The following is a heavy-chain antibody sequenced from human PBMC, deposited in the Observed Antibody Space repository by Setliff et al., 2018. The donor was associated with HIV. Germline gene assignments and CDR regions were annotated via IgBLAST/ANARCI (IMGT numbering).Heavy chain of an antibody. CDR2: INHSGST. J-gene: IGHJ5*02. CDR3: ARGRMATVLIRNWIDP. D-gene: IGHD4-4*01. CDR1: GGSLSGYY. Sequence: SDTLSLTCAVYGGSLSGYYWTWIRQPPGKGLEWIGEINHSGSTNYNPSLKSRVTISIDTSKNQFSLKLSSATAADTAMYYCARGRMATVLIRNWIDPWGQGSLVTVSS. V-gene: IGHV4-34*01.